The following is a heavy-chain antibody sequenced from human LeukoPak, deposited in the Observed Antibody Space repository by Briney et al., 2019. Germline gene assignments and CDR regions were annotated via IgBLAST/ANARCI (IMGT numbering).Heavy chain of an antibody. J-gene: IGHJ4*02. CDR1: GYTFTGYY. V-gene: IGHV1-2*02. CDR2: SNPNSGGT. Sequence: GASVKVSCKASGYTFTGYYIHWGRQAPGQGLEWMGWSNPNSGGTNNAQKFQCRVIMTRDTSIRTAYIELPRLRSHDTALYYCARVLFYSRAHKSNRVDYCGQGTLATASS. D-gene: IGHD1-14*01. CDR3: ARVLFYSRAHKSNRVDY.